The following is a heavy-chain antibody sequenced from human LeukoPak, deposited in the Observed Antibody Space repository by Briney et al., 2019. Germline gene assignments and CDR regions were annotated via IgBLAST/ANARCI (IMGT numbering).Heavy chain of an antibody. Sequence: ASVKVSCKASGYTFTSYGISWVRQAPGQGLEWMGWISAYNGNTNYAQKLQGRVTMTTDTSTSTAYMELRSLRSDDTAVYYCARVGGSSSWYVPNNWFDPWGQGTLVTVSS. V-gene: IGHV1-18*01. CDR2: ISAYNGNT. CDR1: GYTFTSYG. CDR3: ARVGGSSSWYVPNNWFDP. D-gene: IGHD6-13*01. J-gene: IGHJ5*02.